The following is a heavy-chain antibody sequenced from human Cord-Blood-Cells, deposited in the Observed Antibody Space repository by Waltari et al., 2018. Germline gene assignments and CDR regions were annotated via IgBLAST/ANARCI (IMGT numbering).Heavy chain of an antibody. J-gene: IGHJ4*02. CDR1: GFTVSSNY. CDR2: IYSGGST. Sequence: EVQLVESGGGLIQPGGSLRLSCAASGFTVSSNYMSWVRQAPGKGRGWVSVIYSGGSTNYADPVKGRFTISRDNSKNTLYLQMNSLRAEDTAVYYCARVAVMTMGSFDYWGQGTLVTVSS. D-gene: IGHD3-10*01. CDR3: ARVAVMTMGSFDY. V-gene: IGHV3-53*01.